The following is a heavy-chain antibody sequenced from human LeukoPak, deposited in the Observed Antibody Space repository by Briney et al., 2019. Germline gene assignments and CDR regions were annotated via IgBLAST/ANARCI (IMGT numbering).Heavy chain of an antibody. Sequence: PGGSLRLSCAASGFTFSSYAMSWVRQAPGKGLEWVSAISGSGGSTYYADSVKGRFTISRDKSKSTLYLQMNSLRAEDTAVYYCAKDKRPYGSGSYIFDYWGQGTLVTVSS. D-gene: IGHD3-10*01. CDR2: ISGSGGST. CDR1: GFTFSSYA. CDR3: AKDKRPYGSGSYIFDY. V-gene: IGHV3-23*01. J-gene: IGHJ4*02.